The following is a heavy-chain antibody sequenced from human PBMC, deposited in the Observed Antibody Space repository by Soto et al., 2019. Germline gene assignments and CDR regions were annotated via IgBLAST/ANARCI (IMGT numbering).Heavy chain of an antibody. V-gene: IGHV3-7*01. CDR3: ASSYDILTGAYNWFDL. CDR2: IKQDGSEK. CDR1: GFTFSSYW. D-gene: IGHD3-9*01. Sequence: GGSLRLSCAASGFTFSSYWMSWVRQAPGKGLEWVANIKQDGSEKYYVDSVKGRFTISRDNAKNSLYLQMNSLRAEDTAVYYCASSYDILTGAYNWFDLWGQGNLVTVSS. J-gene: IGHJ5*02.